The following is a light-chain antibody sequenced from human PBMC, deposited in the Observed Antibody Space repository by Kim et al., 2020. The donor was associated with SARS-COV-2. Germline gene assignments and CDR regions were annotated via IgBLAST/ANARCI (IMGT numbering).Light chain of an antibody. CDR2: WAS. CDR3: QQYYSTPPS. V-gene: IGKV4-1*01. J-gene: IGKJ2*03. CDR1: QTVFYNSNNKNY. Sequence: RDTLNYKSSQTVFYNSNNKNYLAWYQEKPGQAPMLLIYWASIRESGVSDRFSGSGSETDFTLTISSLQAEDVAVYHCQQYYSTPPSFGQGTKLEI.